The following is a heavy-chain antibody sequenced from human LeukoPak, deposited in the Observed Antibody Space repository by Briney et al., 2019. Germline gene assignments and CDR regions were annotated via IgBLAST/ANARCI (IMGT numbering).Heavy chain of an antibody. D-gene: IGHD2-21*02. J-gene: IGHJ6*03. CDR1: GFTFEDFA. V-gene: IGHV3-20*04. CDR2: INWAGGNT. CDR3: AKVAGGDSSSPMHV. Sequence: GGSLRLSCAASGFTFEDFAMSWVRQAPGKGLEWVSSINWAGGNTGYADSVKGRFTISRDNAKNTLYLQMNSLRAEGTALYYCAKVAGGDSSSPMHVWGKGTTVTVSS.